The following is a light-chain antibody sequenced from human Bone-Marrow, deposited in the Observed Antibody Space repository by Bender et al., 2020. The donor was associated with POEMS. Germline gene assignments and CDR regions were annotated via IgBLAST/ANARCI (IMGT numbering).Light chain of an antibody. CDR1: SDDIAIYDY. V-gene: IGLV2-14*03. CDR3: SSYTNYNTLI. J-gene: IGLJ2*01. CDR2: EVT. Sequence: QSALTQPRSVSGSPGQSITISCTGTSDDIAIYDYVSWYQQHPDKGPKLLIYEVTNRPSGVSSRFSGSKSGNTASLTISGLQAEDEADYYCSSYTNYNTLIFGGRTKLTVL.